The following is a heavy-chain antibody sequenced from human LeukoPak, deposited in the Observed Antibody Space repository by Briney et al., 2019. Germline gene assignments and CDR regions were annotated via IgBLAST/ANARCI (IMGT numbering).Heavy chain of an antibody. CDR1: EFTLSSYT. Sequence: GGSLRLSCAASEFTLSSYTMNWVRQAPGEGLEWVSSISSSGYYISYADSVKGRFTISRDNAKNSLFLQMNGLRVEDTAVYYCARDRSNQGLSGIGFDYWGQGTLVTVSS. D-gene: IGHD6-13*01. CDR2: ISSSGYYI. V-gene: IGHV3-21*01. J-gene: IGHJ4*02. CDR3: ARDRSNQGLSGIGFDY.